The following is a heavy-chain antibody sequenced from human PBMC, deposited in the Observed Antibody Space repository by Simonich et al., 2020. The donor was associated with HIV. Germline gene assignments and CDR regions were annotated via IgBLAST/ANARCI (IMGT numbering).Heavy chain of an antibody. CDR2: IRGSGGRT. Sequence: EVQLLESGGGLVQPGGSLRLSCAASGFTFSSYAMSWVRQAPGKGLGGVSAIRGSGGRTYYADSGKGRFTISRDNSKNTLYLQMNSLRAEDTAVYYCAKDRYYNFWSGYYDYWGQGTLVTVSS. J-gene: IGHJ4*02. CDR3: AKDRYYNFWSGYYDY. V-gene: IGHV3-23*01. D-gene: IGHD3-3*01. CDR1: GFTFSSYA.